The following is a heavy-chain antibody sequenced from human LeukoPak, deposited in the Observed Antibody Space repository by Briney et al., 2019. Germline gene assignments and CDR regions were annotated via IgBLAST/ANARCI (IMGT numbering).Heavy chain of an antibody. J-gene: IGHJ4*02. CDR1: GGSMHSSNYY. D-gene: IGHD2/OR15-2a*01. CDR3: ARGHTFYYDDSDYPPDYFDY. CDR2: VYYSGST. V-gene: IGHV4-39*07. Sequence: SETLSLTCTVSGGSMHSSNYYWGWIRQPPETGLDYIGSVYYSGSTYYNPSLKSRVTISVDTSKNQFSLKLSSVTAADTAVYYCARGHTFYYDDSDYPPDYFDYWGQGTLVTVSS.